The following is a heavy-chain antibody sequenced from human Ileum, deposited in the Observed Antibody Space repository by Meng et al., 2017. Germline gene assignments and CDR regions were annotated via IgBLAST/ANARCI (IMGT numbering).Heavy chain of an antibody. CDR2: VDPARDTA. CDR3: ARGVEAGVDY. CDR1: GYTFTSYH. D-gene: IGHD6-19*01. Sequence: SVKVSCKASGYTFTSYHVNWVRQATGQGLEWMGWVDPARDTAGYAQKFEGRITMTRDTSMSTVYMELSSLTSEDTAIYYCARGVEAGVDYWGQGTLVTVSS. V-gene: IGHV1-8*01. J-gene: IGHJ4*02.